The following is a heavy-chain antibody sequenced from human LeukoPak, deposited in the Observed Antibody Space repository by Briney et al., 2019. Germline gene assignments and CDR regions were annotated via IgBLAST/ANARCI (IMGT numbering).Heavy chain of an antibody. CDR1: GFTFSDYY. Sequence: PGGSLRLSCAASGFTFSDYYMSWIRQAPGKGLEWVSYISSSSSYTNYADSVKGRFTISRDNAKNSLYLQMNSLRAEDTAVYYCAKGDSSSWQLDYWGQGTLVTVSS. J-gene: IGHJ4*02. D-gene: IGHD6-13*01. CDR2: ISSSSSYT. V-gene: IGHV3-11*05. CDR3: AKGDSSSWQLDY.